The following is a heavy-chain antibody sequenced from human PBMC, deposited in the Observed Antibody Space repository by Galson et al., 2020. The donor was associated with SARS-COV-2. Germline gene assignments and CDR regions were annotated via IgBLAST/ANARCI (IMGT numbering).Heavy chain of an antibody. J-gene: IGHJ4*02. D-gene: IGHD6-6*01. V-gene: IGHV1-2*02. CDR1: GYTFTGYY. Sequence: ASVKVSCKASGYTFTGYYIQWMRQAPGQGLEWMGWINGNSGCVYYPRKFQGRVTMTRDTSINTAYMELSGLRSDDTAVYFCARTKGPLEYFNYWGQGTLLTVSS. CDR3: ARTKGPLEYFNY. CDR2: INGNSGCV.